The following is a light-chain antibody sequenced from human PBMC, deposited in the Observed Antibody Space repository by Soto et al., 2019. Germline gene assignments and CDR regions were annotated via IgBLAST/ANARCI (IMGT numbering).Light chain of an antibody. CDR2: GTS. CDR1: QSVSSNY. CDR3: QQYGVSPAT. Sequence: EIVLTQSPGILSLSPGDGATLSCRASQSVSSNYLAWYQQNPSQAPRLLIYGTSTRASGIPDRFSGSGSGTDFTLTITRLEPEDFAVYFCQQYGVSPATFGGGTKVDIK. J-gene: IGKJ4*01. V-gene: IGKV3-20*01.